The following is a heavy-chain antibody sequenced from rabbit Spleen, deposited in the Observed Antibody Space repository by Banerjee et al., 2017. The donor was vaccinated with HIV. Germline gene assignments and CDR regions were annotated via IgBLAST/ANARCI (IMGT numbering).Heavy chain of an antibody. CDR3: ARDTVYAAYAGFGHATLHYFDL. V-gene: IGHV1S39*01. J-gene: IGHJ4*01. CDR1: GFDLGSYG. CDR2: IDPVFGIT. D-gene: IGHD6-1*01. Sequence: QEQLVESGGGLVQPGGSLKLSCKVSGFDLGSYGMSWVRQAPGKGLEWIGYIDPVFGITYYANWVNGRFSISETSSTTVTLQVTSLTAADTATYFCARDTVYAAYAGFGHATLHYFDLWGPGTLVTVS.